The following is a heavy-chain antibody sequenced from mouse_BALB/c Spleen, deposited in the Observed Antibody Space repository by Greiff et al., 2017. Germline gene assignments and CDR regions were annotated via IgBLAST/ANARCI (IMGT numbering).Heavy chain of an antibody. J-gene: IGHJ2*01. CDR1: GYTFTSYY. D-gene: IGHD2-1*01. Sequence: QVQLQQSGPELVKPGASVRISCKASGYTFTSYYIHWVKQRPGQGLEWIGWIYPGNVNTKYNEKFKGKATLTADKSSSTAYMQLSSLTSEDSAVYFCASSGGKQAFDYCGQGTTLTVSS. V-gene: IGHV1S56*01. CDR2: IYPGNVNT. CDR3: ASSGGKQAFDY.